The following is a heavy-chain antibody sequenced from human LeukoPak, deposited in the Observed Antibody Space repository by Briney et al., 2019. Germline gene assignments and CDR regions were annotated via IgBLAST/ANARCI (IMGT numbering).Heavy chain of an antibody. CDR2: IYHSGST. CDR3: ARASNWSGYYTXPIYYFDY. CDR1: GGSISSGGYS. J-gene: IGHJ4*02. Sequence: SSQTLSLTCAVSGGSISSGGYSWSWIRQPPGKGLEWIGYIYHSGSTYYNPSLKSRVTISVDRSKNQFSLKLSSVTAADTAVYYCARASNWSGYYTXPIYYFDYWGQGTLVTVS. D-gene: IGHD3-3*01. V-gene: IGHV4-30-2*01.